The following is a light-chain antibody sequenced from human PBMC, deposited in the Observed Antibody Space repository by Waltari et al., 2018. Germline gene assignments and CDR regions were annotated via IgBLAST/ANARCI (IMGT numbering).Light chain of an antibody. CDR1: QNLLYSSDNQNY. V-gene: IGKV4-1*01. CDR3: QQYYSTMYT. Sequence: DIVMTQSPDSLGVSLGERATITCKSSQNLLYSSDNQNYLAWYQQKPGQPPKLLISWASTREAGVPDRFSGSGSGTDFTLTISSLQAEDVAVYYCQQYYSTMYTFGQGTKLEIK. J-gene: IGKJ2*01. CDR2: WAS.